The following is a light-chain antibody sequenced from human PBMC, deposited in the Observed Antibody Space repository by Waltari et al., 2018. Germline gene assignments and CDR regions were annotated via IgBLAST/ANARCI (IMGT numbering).Light chain of an antibody. J-gene: IGLJ2*01. CDR2: DVS. V-gene: IGLV2-14*03. CDR1: SSDVGGYNY. CDR3: SSYISSSTLEL. Sequence: QSALTQPASVSGSPGQSITISCTGTSSDVGGYNYVSGYQQHPGKGPKLMIYDVSNRPSGVSNRFSGSKSGNTASLTISGLQAEDEADYYCSSYISSSTLELFGGGTSLTVL.